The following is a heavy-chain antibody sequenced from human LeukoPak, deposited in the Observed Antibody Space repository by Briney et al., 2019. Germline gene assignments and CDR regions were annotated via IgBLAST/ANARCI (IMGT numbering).Heavy chain of an antibody. Sequence: ASVKVSCKTSGYTFTGYYMHWVRQAPGQGLEWMGWMNPNSGGSNYPQKFQGRVAITWDTSITTAYMDLSRLTSDDTAVYYCARDRYGDGFAHLDYWGQGALVTVSS. J-gene: IGHJ4*02. V-gene: IGHV1-2*02. CDR2: MNPNSGGS. CDR1: GYTFTGYY. D-gene: IGHD5-24*01. CDR3: ARDRYGDGFAHLDY.